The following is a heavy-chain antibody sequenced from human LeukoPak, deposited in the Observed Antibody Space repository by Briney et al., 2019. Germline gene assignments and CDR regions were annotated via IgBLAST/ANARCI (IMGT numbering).Heavy chain of an antibody. J-gene: IGHJ5*02. CDR3: ARDGSAMVEYWFDP. Sequence: SETLSLTCTVSGGSISSSSYYWGWIRQPPGKGLEWIGSIYRSGSTYYNPSLKSRVTISVDTSKNQFSLKLSSVTAADTAVYYCARDGSAMVEYWFDPWGQGTLVTVSS. V-gene: IGHV4-39*02. CDR2: IYRSGST. D-gene: IGHD5-18*01. CDR1: GGSISSSSYY.